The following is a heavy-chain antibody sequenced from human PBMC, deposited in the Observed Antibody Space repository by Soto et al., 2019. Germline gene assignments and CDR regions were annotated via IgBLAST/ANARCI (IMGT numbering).Heavy chain of an antibody. Sequence: ASVKVSCKVSGYTLTELSMHWVRQAPGQGLEWMGGIIPIFGTANYAQKFQGRVTITADKSTSTAYMELSSLRSEDTAVYYCARRIAVAGTENYYYYGMDVWGQGTTVTVSS. CDR2: IIPIFGTA. J-gene: IGHJ6*02. D-gene: IGHD6-19*01. CDR3: ARRIAVAGTENYYYYGMDV. CDR1: GYTLTELS. V-gene: IGHV1-69*06.